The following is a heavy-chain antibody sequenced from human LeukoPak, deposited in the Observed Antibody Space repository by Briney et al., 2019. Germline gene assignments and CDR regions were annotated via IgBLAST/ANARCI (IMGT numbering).Heavy chain of an antibody. CDR1: GISFSTSG. V-gene: IGHV3-23*01. D-gene: IGHD5-24*01. CDR3: AWGWLQPFDY. CDR2: ISGGDGRT. J-gene: IGHJ4*02. Sequence: GGSLRLSCATSGISFSTSGFSWARQAPGKGLEWVSGISGGDGRTYYADSVRGRFTITRDNSKKTVDLQMNSLRAEDTAVYYCAWGWLQPFDYWGQGTLVTVSS.